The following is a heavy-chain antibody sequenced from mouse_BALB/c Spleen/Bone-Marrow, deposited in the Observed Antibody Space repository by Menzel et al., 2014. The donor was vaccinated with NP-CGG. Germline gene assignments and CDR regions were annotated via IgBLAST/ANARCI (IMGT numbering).Heavy chain of an antibody. CDR2: INVNGDTT. D-gene: IGHD2-4*01. CDR3: ARGYDYSSWFAY. Sequence: EVQLVESGGGLVQPGGSLKLSCAASGFTFSNYGMSWVRQTPDKRLEMIATINVNGDTTYHPDSVKGRFTISRDNVENTLYLQMSSLKSEDTAMYYCARGYDYSSWFAYWGQGTLVTVSA. CDR1: GFTFSNYG. V-gene: IGHV5-6-3*01. J-gene: IGHJ3*01.